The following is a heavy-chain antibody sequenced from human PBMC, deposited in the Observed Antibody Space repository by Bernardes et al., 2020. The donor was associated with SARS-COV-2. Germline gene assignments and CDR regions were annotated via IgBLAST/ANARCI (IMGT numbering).Heavy chain of an antibody. CDR3: ARVDFSNLYYFDY. CDR2: MNWNGAGT. J-gene: IGHJ4*02. D-gene: IGHD4-4*01. V-gene: IGHV3-20*04. Sequence: GWSLILSCVASGFTFDGYGMNWVRQAPGQGLEWVSGMNWNGAGTGYADSVEGRFSISRDNAKNSVSLQMNSLRAEDTAVYYCARVDFSNLYYFDYWGQGTPVTVSS. CDR1: GFTFDGYG.